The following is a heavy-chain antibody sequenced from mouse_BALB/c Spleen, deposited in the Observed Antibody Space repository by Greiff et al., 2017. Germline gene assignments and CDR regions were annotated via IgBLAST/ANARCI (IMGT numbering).Heavy chain of an antibody. J-gene: IGHJ4*01. D-gene: IGHD2-3*01. Sequence: VQLKQTGPELVKPGASVKISCKASGYSFTDYIMLWVKQSHGKSLEWIGNINPYYGSTSYNLKFKGKATLTVDKSSSTAYMQLNSLTSEDSAVYYCARRYDLYAMDYWGQGTSVTVSS. CDR2: INPYYGST. CDR1: GYSFTDYI. V-gene: IGHV1-39*01. CDR3: ARRYDLYAMDY.